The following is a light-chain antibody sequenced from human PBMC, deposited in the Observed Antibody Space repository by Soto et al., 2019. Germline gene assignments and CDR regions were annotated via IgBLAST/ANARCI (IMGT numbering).Light chain of an antibody. CDR3: QQGESFPLT. CDR2: AAS. V-gene: IGKV1-12*01. Sequence: DILMTQSPSFVSAFVGDRVTITCRTSQGIGSWLAWYQQMPGKAPKLLIYAASTLQSGVPSRFSGSGYGTDFTLTISSLQPEDFATYYCQQGESFPLTFGGGTKVEIK. CDR1: QGIGSW. J-gene: IGKJ4*01.